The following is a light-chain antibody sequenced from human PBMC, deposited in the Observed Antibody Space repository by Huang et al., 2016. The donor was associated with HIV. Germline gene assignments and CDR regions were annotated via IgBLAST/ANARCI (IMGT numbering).Light chain of an antibody. Sequence: IQMTQSPSSLSASVGDRVTITCRAGQSIDGYLNWYQQKSGKAPKLLISSASTLHTGVPPRFSGSGSGTDYTLIINNVQPDDSATYFCQQSYSTLITFGQGSRL. CDR3: QQSYSTLIT. CDR1: QSIDGY. CDR2: SAS. V-gene: IGKV1-39*01. J-gene: IGKJ5*01.